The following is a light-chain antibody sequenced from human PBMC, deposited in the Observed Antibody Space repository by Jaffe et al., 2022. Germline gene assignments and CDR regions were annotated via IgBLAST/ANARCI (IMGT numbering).Light chain of an antibody. CDR1: QSISSW. Sequence: DIQMTQSPSTLSASVGDRVTITCRASQSISSWLAWYQQKPGKAPKLLIYKASSLESGVPSRFSGSGSGTQFTLTISSLQPDDFAAYYCQQYNNYPVTFGGGTKVEIK. CDR3: QQYNNYPVT. CDR2: KAS. V-gene: IGKV1-5*03. J-gene: IGKJ4*01.